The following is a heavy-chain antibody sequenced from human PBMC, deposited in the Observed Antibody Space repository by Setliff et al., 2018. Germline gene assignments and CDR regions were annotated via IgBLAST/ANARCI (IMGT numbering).Heavy chain of an antibody. Sequence: PSETLSLTCTVSGYSISSGYYWGWIRQPPGKGLEWIGNMYHSGSVYYNASLKSRVTISVDTSKNQFSLELRSLTAADTALYYCARGGGYGSGGSFHNAPFDYWGQGMLVTVSS. J-gene: IGHJ4*02. D-gene: IGHD3-10*01. V-gene: IGHV4-38-2*02. CDR2: MYHSGSV. CDR1: GYSISSGYY. CDR3: ARGGGYGSGGSFHNAPFDY.